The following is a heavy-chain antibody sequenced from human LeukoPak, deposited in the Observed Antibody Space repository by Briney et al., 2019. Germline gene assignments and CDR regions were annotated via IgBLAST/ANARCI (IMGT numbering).Heavy chain of an antibody. Sequence: PGGSLRLSCAASGFTFSSYGMHWVRQAPGKGLEWVAFIRYDGSNKYYADSVKGRFTISRDNSKNTLYLQMNSLRAEDTAVYYCAKVYGSGSYPMYYFDYWGQGTLVTVSS. D-gene: IGHD3-10*01. CDR1: GFTFSSYG. V-gene: IGHV3-30*02. CDR2: IRYDGSNK. J-gene: IGHJ4*02. CDR3: AKVYGSGSYPMYYFDY.